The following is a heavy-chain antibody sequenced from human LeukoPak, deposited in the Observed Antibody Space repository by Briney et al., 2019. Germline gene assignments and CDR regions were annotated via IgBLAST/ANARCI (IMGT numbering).Heavy chain of an antibody. CDR1: GYRFNSYG. CDR2: ISGFNGNT. Sequence: ASVKVSCKASGYRFNSYGISWVRQVPGQGLEWMGWISGFNGNTNDAQKFQGRVTMTTDTSTSTAYMELRSLTSDDTAVFYCARDRDGYNGGDYWGQGTLVTVSS. CDR3: ARDRDGYNGGDY. J-gene: IGHJ4*02. V-gene: IGHV1-18*01. D-gene: IGHD5-24*01.